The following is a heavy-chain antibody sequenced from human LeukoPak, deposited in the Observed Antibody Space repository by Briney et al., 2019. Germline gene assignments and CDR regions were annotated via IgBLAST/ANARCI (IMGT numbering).Heavy chain of an antibody. V-gene: IGHV1-69*04. CDR1: GGTFSSYA. Sequence: SVKVSCKASGGTFSSYAISWVRQAPGLGLEWMGRIIPILGIANYAQKFQGRVTITADKSTSTAYMELSSLRSEDTAVYYSASGSLTSESGSAPYGMAVWGQGTTVTV. J-gene: IGHJ6*02. CDR3: ASGSLTSESGSAPYGMAV. CDR2: IIPILGIA. D-gene: IGHD5-12*01.